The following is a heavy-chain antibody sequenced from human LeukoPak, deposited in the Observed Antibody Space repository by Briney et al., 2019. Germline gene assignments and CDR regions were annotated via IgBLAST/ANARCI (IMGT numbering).Heavy chain of an antibody. CDR3: ARGGITMIVVVTIDY. J-gene: IGHJ4*02. V-gene: IGHV3-30-3*01. Sequence: GGSLRLSCAASGFTFSSYAMHWVRQAPGKGLEWVAVISYDGSNKYYADSVKGRFTISRDNSKNTLYLQMNSLRAEDTAVYYCARGGITMIVVVTIDYWGQGTLVTVSS. CDR2: ISYDGSNK. CDR1: GFTFSSYA. D-gene: IGHD3-22*01.